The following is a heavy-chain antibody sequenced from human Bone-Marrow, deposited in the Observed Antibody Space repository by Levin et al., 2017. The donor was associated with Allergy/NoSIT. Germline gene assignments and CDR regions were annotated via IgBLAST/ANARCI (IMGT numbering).Heavy chain of an antibody. CDR2: IAYDGDNK. CDR1: GFTFNDYG. V-gene: IGHV3-30*18. CDR3: AKEGRIAGATTTWFDS. Sequence: GESLKISCAASGFTFNDYGIHWVRQAPGKGLEWVALIAYDGDNKYYADSVKGRFTISRDNSKNTLYLQMNSLRPEDTAVYYCAKEGRIAGATTTWFDSWGQGTLVTVSS. J-gene: IGHJ5*01. D-gene: IGHD6-19*01.